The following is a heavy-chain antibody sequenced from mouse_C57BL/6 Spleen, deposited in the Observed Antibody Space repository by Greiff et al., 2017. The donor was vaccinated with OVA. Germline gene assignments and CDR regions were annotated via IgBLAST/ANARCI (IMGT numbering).Heavy chain of an antibody. CDR2: IRNKANGYTT. CDR3: ARLLGRYWYFDV. CDR1: GFTFTDYY. Sequence: DVMLVESGGGLVQPGGSLSLSCAASGFTFTDYYMSWVRQPPGKALEWLGFIRNKANGYTTEYSASVKGRFTISRDNSQSILYLQMNALRAEDSATYYCARLLGRYWYFDVWGTGTTVTVSS. J-gene: IGHJ1*03. V-gene: IGHV7-3*01. D-gene: IGHD4-1*01.